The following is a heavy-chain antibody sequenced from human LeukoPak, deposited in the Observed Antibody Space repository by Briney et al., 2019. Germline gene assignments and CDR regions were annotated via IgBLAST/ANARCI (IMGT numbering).Heavy chain of an antibody. CDR1: GDSISSYC. Sequence: KPSETLSLTCTVSGDSISSYCWSWIRQPAGKGLEWIGRMYSSGTTHYSPSLKSRITMSVDTSKNQFSLRLSSVTAADTAVYYCAREGGSYRSFDYWGQGTLVTVSS. CDR3: AREGGSYRSFDY. V-gene: IGHV4-4*07. J-gene: IGHJ4*02. CDR2: MYSSGTT. D-gene: IGHD1-26*01.